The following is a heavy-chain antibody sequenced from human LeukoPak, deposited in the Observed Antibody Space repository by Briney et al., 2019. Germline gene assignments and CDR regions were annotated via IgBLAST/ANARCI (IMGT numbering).Heavy chain of an antibody. CDR2: IYPGDSET. CDR3: ARRRYYYDSRGYSHFDY. J-gene: IGHJ4*02. Sequence: GESPKTPRCRPGLRFTSYWITWVRQMPGKGLEWRGSIYPGDSETRYSPSFQGQVTISADKSISTAYLPWSRLKASDTAMYYCARRRYYYDSRGYSHFDYWGQGTLVTVSS. CDR1: GLRFTSYW. V-gene: IGHV5-51*01. D-gene: IGHD3-22*01.